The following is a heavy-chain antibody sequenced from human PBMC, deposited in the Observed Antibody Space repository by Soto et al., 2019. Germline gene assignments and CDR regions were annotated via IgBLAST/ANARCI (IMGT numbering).Heavy chain of an antibody. V-gene: IGHV1-69*01. Sequence: QVQLVQSGAEVKKPGSSVKVSCEASGGTFTSYAISWVRQAPGQGLEWMGGIIPIFVTANYAQKFQGRVTITADESTSTTYMELSSLRSEDTAVYYCARAGLTYYYDSSCYYPFYYLDSWGQGTLVTVSS. CDR3: ARAGLTYYYDSSCYYPFYYLDS. D-gene: IGHD3-22*01. J-gene: IGHJ4*02. CDR1: GGTFTSYA. CDR2: IIPIFVTA.